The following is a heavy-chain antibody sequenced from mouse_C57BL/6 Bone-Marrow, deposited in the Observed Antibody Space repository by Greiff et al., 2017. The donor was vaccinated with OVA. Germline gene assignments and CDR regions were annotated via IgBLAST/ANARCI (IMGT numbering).Heavy chain of an antibody. CDR3: AKPCGNDYAMDY. V-gene: IGHV1-53*01. CDR1: GYTFTSYW. Sequence: VQLQQPGPELVKPGASVKLSCKASGYTFTSYWMHWVKQRPGQGLEWIGNINPSNGGTNYNEKFKSKATLTVDKSSSTAYMQLSSLTSEDSAVYYCAKPCGNDYAMDYWGQGTSVTVSS. J-gene: IGHJ4*01. D-gene: IGHD2-1*01. CDR2: INPSNGGT.